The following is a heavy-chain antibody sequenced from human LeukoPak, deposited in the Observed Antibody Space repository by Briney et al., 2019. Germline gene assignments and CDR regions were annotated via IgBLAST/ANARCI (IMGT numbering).Heavy chain of an antibody. V-gene: IGHV4-61*02. CDR2: IYTSGST. CDR3: AVGPPFEY. D-gene: IGHD1-26*01. J-gene: IGHJ4*02. Sequence: SQTLSLTCTVPGGSISSDSYFWSWIRQPAGKGLEWIGRIYTSGSTNYNPSLKSRVTISLDTSKNQFSLNLSSVTAADTAVYYCAVGPPFEYWGQGTLVTVSS. CDR1: GGSISSDSYF.